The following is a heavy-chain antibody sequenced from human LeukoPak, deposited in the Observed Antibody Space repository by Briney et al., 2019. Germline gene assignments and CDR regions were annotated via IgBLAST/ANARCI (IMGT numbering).Heavy chain of an antibody. J-gene: IGHJ4*02. Sequence: GGSLRLSCAASGFTFSIYEMNWVRQAPGKGLEWISYISSSGSTIYYADSVKGRFTISRDNAKNSLYPQMNSLRAEDTAVYHCARDYYDNSGRFDYWGQGTLVTVSS. V-gene: IGHV3-48*03. CDR1: GFTFSIYE. CDR2: ISSSGSTI. D-gene: IGHD3-22*01. CDR3: ARDYYDNSGRFDY.